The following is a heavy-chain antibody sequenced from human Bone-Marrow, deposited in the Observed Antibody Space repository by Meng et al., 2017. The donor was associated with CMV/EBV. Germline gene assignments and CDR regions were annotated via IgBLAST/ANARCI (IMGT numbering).Heavy chain of an antibody. Sequence: GGSLRLSGAASGFNFSVSGMHWVRQAPGKGLEWVAFIWFDGNTKNFADSVKGLFTISRDNSKNTLYLQKKSLRPEDTATYFCAKDKGLRYLEWSVVRGQGTLVTVSS. CDR2: IWFDGNTK. V-gene: IGHV3-30*02. CDR3: AKDKGLRYLEWSVV. J-gene: IGHJ4*02. D-gene: IGHD3-3*01. CDR1: GFNFSVSG.